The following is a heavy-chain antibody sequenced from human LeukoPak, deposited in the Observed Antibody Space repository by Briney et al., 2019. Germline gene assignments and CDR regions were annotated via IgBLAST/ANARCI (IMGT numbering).Heavy chain of an antibody. J-gene: IGHJ5*02. CDR1: GGSISSGSYD. CDR2: IYTSGST. CDR3: ARDQYCSSTSCHNNWFDP. V-gene: IGHV4-61*02. Sequence: SQTLSLTCTVSGGSISSGSYDWGWIRQPAGKGLEWIGRIYTSGSTNYNPSLKSRFTISVDTSKNQFSLKLSSVTAADTAVYYCARDQYCSSTSCHNNWFDPWGQGTLVTVSS. D-gene: IGHD2-2*02.